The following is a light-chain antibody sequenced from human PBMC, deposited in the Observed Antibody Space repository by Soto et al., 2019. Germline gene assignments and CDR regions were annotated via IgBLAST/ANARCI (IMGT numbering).Light chain of an antibody. CDR3: QQLNTLPFT. J-gene: IGKJ5*01. Sequence: DIQMTQSPSTLSASVGDRVTITCRASQTISNWLAWYQQRPGKAPKLLIYDASILESGVPTRFSGSGSGTEFTLTISGLLPEDFATYHCQQLNTLPFTFGQGTRLEIK. V-gene: IGKV1-5*01. CDR2: DAS. CDR1: QTISNW.